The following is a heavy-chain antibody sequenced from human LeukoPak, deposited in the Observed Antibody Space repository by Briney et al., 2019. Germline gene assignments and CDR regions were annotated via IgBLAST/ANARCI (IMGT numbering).Heavy chain of an antibody. Sequence: PGGSLRLSCAASGFTFSSYWMSWVRQAPGKGLEWVSSISSSSSYIYYADSVKGRFTISRDNAKNSLYLQMNSLRAEDTAVYYCARLVSGPFDYWGQGTLVTVSS. V-gene: IGHV3-21*01. J-gene: IGHJ4*02. D-gene: IGHD2-15*01. CDR3: ARLVSGPFDY. CDR2: ISSSSSYI. CDR1: GFTFSSYW.